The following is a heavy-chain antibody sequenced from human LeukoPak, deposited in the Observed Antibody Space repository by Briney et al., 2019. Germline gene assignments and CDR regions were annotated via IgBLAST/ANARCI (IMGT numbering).Heavy chain of an antibody. V-gene: IGHV4-59*08. CDR2: IYYSGST. CDR1: GGSISSYY. Sequence: SETLSLTCTVSGGSISSYYWSWIRQPPGKGLEWIGYIYYSGSTNYNPSLKSRATISVDTSKNQFSLKLSSVTAADTAVYYCARLERPYGDYAFDYWGQGTLVTVSS. J-gene: IGHJ4*02. CDR3: ARLERPYGDYAFDY. D-gene: IGHD4-17*01.